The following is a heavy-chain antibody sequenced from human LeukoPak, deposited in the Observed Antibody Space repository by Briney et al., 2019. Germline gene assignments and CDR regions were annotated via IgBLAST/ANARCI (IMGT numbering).Heavy chain of an antibody. J-gene: IGHJ3*02. Sequence: GGSLRLSCAASGFTFSNFDIHWVRQGTGKGLEWVSAIATTGATYYLGSAKGRFTVSRENAKSSLYLQMNNLRAGDTAVYYCARGGYHNAFGIWGQGTMVTVSS. CDR2: IATTGAT. V-gene: IGHV3-13*01. CDR3: ARGGYHNAFGI. CDR1: GFTFSNFD. D-gene: IGHD5-18*01.